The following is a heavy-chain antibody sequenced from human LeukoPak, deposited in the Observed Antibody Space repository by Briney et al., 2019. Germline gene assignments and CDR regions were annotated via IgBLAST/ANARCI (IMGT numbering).Heavy chain of an antibody. CDR1: GFTFSSYE. J-gene: IGHJ6*02. V-gene: IGHV3-48*03. D-gene: IGHD3-3*01. Sequence: GGSLRLSCAASGFTFSSYEMNWVRQAPGKGLEWVPYISSSGSTIYYADSVKGRFTISRDNAKNSLYLQMNSLRAEDTAVYYCASIGVVISTYYYYGMDVWGQGTTVTVSS. CDR2: ISSSGSTI. CDR3: ASIGVVISTYYYYGMDV.